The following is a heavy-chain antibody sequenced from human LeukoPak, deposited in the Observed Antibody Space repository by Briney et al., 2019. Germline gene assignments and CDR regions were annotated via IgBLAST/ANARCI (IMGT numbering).Heavy chain of an antibody. J-gene: IGHJ4*02. Sequence: SVKVSCKASRYTFTSYYVHWVRQAPGQGLEWMGGIIPIFGTANYAQKFQDRVTITAVESMSTVYMELSSLRSEDTAVYYCARGWLAESMVVTPYNYWGQGTLVTVSS. V-gene: IGHV1-69*13. D-gene: IGHD4-23*01. CDR3: ARGWLAESMVVTPYNY. CDR1: RYTFTSYY. CDR2: IIPIFGTA.